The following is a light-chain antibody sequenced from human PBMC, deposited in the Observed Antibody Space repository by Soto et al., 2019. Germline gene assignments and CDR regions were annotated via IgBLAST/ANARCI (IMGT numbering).Light chain of an antibody. J-gene: IGKJ1*01. V-gene: IGKV3-20*01. CDR3: QQYGSSPRT. Sequence: SCRASQSVSSTYLAWYQQKPGQAPRLLIYGASSRATGIPDRFSGSGSGTDFTLTIRRLEPEDFALYYCQQYGSSPRTFGQGTKVDIK. CDR1: QSVSSTY. CDR2: GAS.